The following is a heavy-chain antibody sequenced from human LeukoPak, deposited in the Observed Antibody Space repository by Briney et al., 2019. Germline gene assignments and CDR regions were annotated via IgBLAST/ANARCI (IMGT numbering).Heavy chain of an antibody. D-gene: IGHD6-13*01. CDR1: GDSISTSNSY. Sequence: SETLSLTCTVSGDSISTSNSYWGWIRQPPGKGLEWIGSIYHSGSTYYNPSLKSRVTISADTSKNQFSLKLSSVTAADTAVYYCARRQQLGGFDYWGQGTLVTVSS. V-gene: IGHV4-39*07. J-gene: IGHJ4*02. CDR2: IYHSGST. CDR3: ARRQQLGGFDY.